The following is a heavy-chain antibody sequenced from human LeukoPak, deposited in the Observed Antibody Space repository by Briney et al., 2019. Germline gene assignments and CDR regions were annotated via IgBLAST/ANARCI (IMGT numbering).Heavy chain of an antibody. Sequence: GGSLRLSCAASGFTFSSYSTNWVRQAPGKGLEWVSSISSSSSYIYYADSVKGRFTISRDNAKNSLYLQMNSLRAEDTAVYYCARVRDEGELRYFDWLLFNYYYGMDVWGQGTTVTVSS. D-gene: IGHD3-9*01. CDR1: GFTFSSYS. CDR3: ARVRDEGELRYFDWLLFNYYYGMDV. V-gene: IGHV3-21*01. J-gene: IGHJ6*02. CDR2: ISSSSSYI.